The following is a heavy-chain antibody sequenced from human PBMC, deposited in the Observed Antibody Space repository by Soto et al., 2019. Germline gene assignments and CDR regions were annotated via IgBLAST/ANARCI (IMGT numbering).Heavy chain of an antibody. V-gene: IGHV4-30-4*01. D-gene: IGHD3-3*01. CDR2: IYYSGST. J-gene: IGHJ6*02. Sequence: PSETLSLTCTVSGGSISSGDYYWSWIRQPPGKGLEWIGYIYYSGSTYYNPSLKSRVTISVDTSKNPFSLKLSSVTAADTAVYYCARERITYYDFWSGPSHYGMDVWGQGTTVTVSS. CDR3: ARERITYYDFWSGPSHYGMDV. CDR1: GGSISSGDYY.